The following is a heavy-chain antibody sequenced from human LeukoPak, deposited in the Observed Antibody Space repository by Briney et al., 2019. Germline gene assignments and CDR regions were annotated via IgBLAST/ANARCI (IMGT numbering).Heavy chain of an antibody. CDR3: ASSRVVTAIRSRAFDI. V-gene: IGHV3-30-3*01. D-gene: IGHD2-21*02. CDR2: ISYDGSNK. CDR1: GFTFSSYA. J-gene: IGHJ3*02. Sequence: GGSLRLSCAASGFTFSSYAMHWVRQAPGKGLEWVAVISYDGSNKYYADSVKGRFTISRDNSKNTLYLQMNSLRAEDTAVYYCASSRVVTAIRSRAFDIWGQGTMVTVSS.